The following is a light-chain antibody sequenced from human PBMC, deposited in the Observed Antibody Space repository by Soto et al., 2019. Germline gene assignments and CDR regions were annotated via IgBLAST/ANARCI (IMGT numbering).Light chain of an antibody. J-gene: IGLJ2*01. CDR2: DVR. CDR1: SRDVGGYNY. Sequence: QSALTQPASVSGSPGQSITISCTGTSRDVGGYNYVYWYQQHPGKVPRLMIYDVRNRPSGVSKRFSGSKLGNTASLTFFGLQAEDEADYYCSSYTSSNTPIFGGGTKVTVL. CDR3: SSYTSSNTPI. V-gene: IGLV2-14*03.